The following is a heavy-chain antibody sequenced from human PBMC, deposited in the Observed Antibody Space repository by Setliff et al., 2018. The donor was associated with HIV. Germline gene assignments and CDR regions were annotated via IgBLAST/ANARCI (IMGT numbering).Heavy chain of an antibody. D-gene: IGHD3-10*01. CDR2: IDYSGST. Sequence: SETLSLTCTVSGGSISEYYWSWIRQPPGKGLEWIGYIDYSGSTNYNPSLKSRVTISVDTSKNQFSLKLSSVTAADTAVYYCARVGVDVVRHYYYYMDVWGKGTTVTVSS. V-gene: IGHV4-59*01. CDR1: GGSISEYY. CDR3: ARVGVDVVRHYYYYMDV. J-gene: IGHJ6*03.